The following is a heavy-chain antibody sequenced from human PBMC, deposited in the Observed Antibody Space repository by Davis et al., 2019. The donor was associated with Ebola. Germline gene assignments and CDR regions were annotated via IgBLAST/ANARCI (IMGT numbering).Heavy chain of an antibody. V-gene: IGHV3-21*01. Sequence: PGGSLRLSCAASGFTFSSYAMSWVRQAPGKGLEWVSSISSSSSYIYYADSVKGRFTISRDNAKNSLSLQMNSLRAEDTAMYYCARDPHLGSWYLPGDFDYWGQGTLVTVSS. CDR3: ARDPHLGSWYLPGDFDY. CDR2: ISSSSSYI. D-gene: IGHD6-13*01. J-gene: IGHJ4*02. CDR1: GFTFSSYA.